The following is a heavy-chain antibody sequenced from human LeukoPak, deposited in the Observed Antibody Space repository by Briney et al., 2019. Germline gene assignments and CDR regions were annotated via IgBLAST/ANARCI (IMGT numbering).Heavy chain of an antibody. CDR3: ARDLYYYDSSGYPRFDY. CDR1: GFTFSSYG. J-gene: IGHJ4*02. CDR2: ISGSGGST. Sequence: GGSLILSCAASGFTFSSYGMRRVPQAPGKGLEWVSAISGSGGSTYYAGSVKGRFTISRDNSKNTLYLQMHSLRAEDTAVYYCARDLYYYDSSGYPRFDYWGQGTLVTVSS. V-gene: IGHV3-23*01. D-gene: IGHD3-22*01.